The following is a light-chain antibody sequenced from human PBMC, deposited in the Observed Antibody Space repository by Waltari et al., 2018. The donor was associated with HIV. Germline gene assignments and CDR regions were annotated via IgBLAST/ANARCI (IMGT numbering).Light chain of an antibody. V-gene: IGKV1-39*01. J-gene: IGKJ3*01. CDR1: QSISTY. Sequence: DIQLTQSPSSLSASLGDKVFITCRASQSISTYVNLYQQKPGRAPNLLIYAASTLQSGVPSRFSGGASGTDFTLTISGLQVEDFATYYCQQSFSRVTFGPGTKVYV. CDR3: QQSFSRVT. CDR2: AAS.